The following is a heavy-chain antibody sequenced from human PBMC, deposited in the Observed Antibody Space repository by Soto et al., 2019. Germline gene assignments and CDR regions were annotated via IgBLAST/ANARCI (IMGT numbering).Heavy chain of an antibody. D-gene: IGHD6-19*01. V-gene: IGHV3-23*01. CDR2: ISGSGGST. Sequence: GESLKISCAASGFTFSSYAMSWVRQAPGKGLEWVSAISGSGGSTYYADSVKGRFTISRDNSKNTLYLQMNSLRAEDTAVYYCAKDPERLAVAGTVVTNWGQGTLVTVSS. CDR1: GFTFSSYA. J-gene: IGHJ4*02. CDR3: AKDPERLAVAGTVVTN.